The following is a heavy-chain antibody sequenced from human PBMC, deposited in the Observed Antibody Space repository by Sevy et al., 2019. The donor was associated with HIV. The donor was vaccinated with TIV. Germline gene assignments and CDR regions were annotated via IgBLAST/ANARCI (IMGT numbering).Heavy chain of an antibody. D-gene: IGHD3-10*01. CDR1: GLNVSDYF. V-gene: IGHV3-11*01. J-gene: IGHJ4*02. CDR2: ISSSGTII. Sequence: GGSLRLSRAASGLNVSDYFMSWIRQAPGKRPEWVSYISSSGTIIYYADSVKGRFTISRDNAKNSLYLQMNSLRAEDTAIYYCARDLASGSFFSLYFDYWGQGTLVTVSS. CDR3: ARDLASGSFFSLYFDY.